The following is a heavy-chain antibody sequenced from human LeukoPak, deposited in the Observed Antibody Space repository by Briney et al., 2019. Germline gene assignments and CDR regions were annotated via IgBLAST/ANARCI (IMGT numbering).Heavy chain of an antibody. CDR1: GFTFSSYA. CDR3: ATYRQVLLPFES. D-gene: IGHD2-8*02. CDR2: FSGSGFST. J-gene: IGHJ4*02. Sequence: GGSLRLSCAASGFTFSSYAMSWVRQAPGKGLEWVSTFSGSGFSTYYADSVRGRFTISRDNSKSTLSLQMNSLRAEDTAIYYCATYRQVLLPFESWGQGTLVTVSS. V-gene: IGHV3-23*01.